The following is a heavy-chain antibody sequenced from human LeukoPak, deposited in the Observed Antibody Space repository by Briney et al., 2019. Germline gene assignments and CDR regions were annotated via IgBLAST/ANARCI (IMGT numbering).Heavy chain of an antibody. J-gene: IGHJ4*02. V-gene: IGHV3-30*02. CDR3: AKVRVYYDSSGFTYYFDY. CDR1: GFTFSSYG. Sequence: GGSLRLSCAASGFTFSSYGMHWVRQAPGKWLGLVAFIRYDGSNKYYADSVKGRFTISRDNSKNTLYLQMNSLRAEDTAVYYCAKVRVYYDSSGFTYYFDYWGQGTLVTVSS. CDR2: IRYDGSNK. D-gene: IGHD3-22*01.